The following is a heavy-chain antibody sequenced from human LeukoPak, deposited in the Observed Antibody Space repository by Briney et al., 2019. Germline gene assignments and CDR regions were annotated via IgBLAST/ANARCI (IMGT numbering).Heavy chain of an antibody. V-gene: IGHV4-59*01. D-gene: IGHD4-17*01. CDR2: IYYSGST. Sequence: PSETLSLTCTVSGGSISSYYCSWLRQPPGKGLEWIGYIYYSGSTNYNPSLKSRVTISVDTSKNQFSLKLSSVTAADTAVYYCARGVTTFDWFDTWGQGTLVTVSS. J-gene: IGHJ5*02. CDR1: GGSISSYY. CDR3: ARGVTTFDWFDT.